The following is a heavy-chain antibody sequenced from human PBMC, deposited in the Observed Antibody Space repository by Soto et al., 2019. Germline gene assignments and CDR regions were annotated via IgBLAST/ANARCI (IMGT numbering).Heavy chain of an antibody. CDR3: TKNSAYALDY. Sequence: SETLSLTCDVSRYSINNNNWWSWGRQPPGGGLEWIGELHHGRSTNYKPSLESRVTFSVDISKNQFFMKLSSVTAADTAVYYCTKNSAYALDYWGQGTLVTVSS. CDR2: LHHGRST. J-gene: IGHJ4*02. V-gene: IGHV4-4*02. D-gene: IGHD5-12*01. CDR1: RYSINNNNW.